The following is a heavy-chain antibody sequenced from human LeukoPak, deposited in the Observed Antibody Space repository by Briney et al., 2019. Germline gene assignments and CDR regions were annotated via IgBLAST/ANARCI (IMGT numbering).Heavy chain of an antibody. Sequence: GGSLRLSCSASGLTFSNFPMHWVRQAPGKGLEYVSAISTDGGSTYYADSVKGRFTISRDNSKNTLYLQMSSLRAEDTAVYYCVKAIFFGSGSYYGYWGQGTLVTVSS. CDR1: GLTFSNFP. J-gene: IGHJ4*02. D-gene: IGHD3-22*01. CDR3: VKAIFFGSGSYYGY. V-gene: IGHV3-64D*09. CDR2: ISTDGGST.